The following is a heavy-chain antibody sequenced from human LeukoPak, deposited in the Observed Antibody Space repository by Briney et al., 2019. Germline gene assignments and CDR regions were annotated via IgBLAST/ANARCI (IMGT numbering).Heavy chain of an antibody. CDR2: INSDGSST. V-gene: IGHV3-74*01. J-gene: IGHJ4*02. D-gene: IGHD3-22*01. CDR1: GFTFSSYW. Sequence: GGSLRLSCAASGFTFSSYWMHWVRQAPGKGLVWVSRINSDGSSTSYADSVKGRFTISRDNAKNTLYLQMNSLRAEDTAVYYCARGVRGDWYYYDSSGSQGFDYWGQGTLVTVSS. CDR3: ARGVRGDWYYYDSSGSQGFDY.